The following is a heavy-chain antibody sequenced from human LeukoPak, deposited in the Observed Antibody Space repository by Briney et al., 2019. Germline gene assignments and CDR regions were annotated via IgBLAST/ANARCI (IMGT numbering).Heavy chain of an antibody. D-gene: IGHD6-19*01. CDR3: AKWRLVPRDPFDY. V-gene: IGHV3-23*01. J-gene: IGHJ4*02. CDR2: ISCSASTT. CDR1: GFTFSSYA. Sequence: GGSLRLSCAASGFTFSSYAMSWVRQAPGKGPEWVPAISCSASTTFSAPSVKARFTISRHNSKTTLYLQMNSLRAEDTAVYYCAKWRLVPRDPFDYWGQGTLVTVSS.